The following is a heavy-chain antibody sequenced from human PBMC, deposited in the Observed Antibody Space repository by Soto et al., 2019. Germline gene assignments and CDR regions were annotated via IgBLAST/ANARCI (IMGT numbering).Heavy chain of an antibody. Sequence: GQLVESGGGVAQPGRSLRLSCAASGFTFSSYAMHWVRQTPGQGLEWVAVISYDGSNKYYADSVKGRFTISRDNANDAVYLPMNSLLTEDKAVYFWARVLRFRGGRYYYGMDVWGQGTTVTVSS. CDR1: GFTFSSYA. J-gene: IGHJ6*02. CDR2: ISYDGSNK. CDR3: ARVLRFRGGRYYYGMDV. V-gene: IGHV3-30-3*01. D-gene: IGHD3-10*01.